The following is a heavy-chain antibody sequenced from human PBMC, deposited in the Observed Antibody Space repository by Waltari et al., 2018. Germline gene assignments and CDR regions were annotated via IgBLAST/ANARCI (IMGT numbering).Heavy chain of an antibody. CDR1: GFTFDDYA. CDR3: AKSSSGYYSFDY. Sequence: EVQLVASGGGLVQPGRSLSLSCAASGFTFDDYAMHWVRQAPGKGLEWVSGISWNSGSIGYADSVKGRFTIARDNAKNSLYLQMNSLRAEDTALYYWAKSSSGYYSFDYWGQGTLVTVSS. J-gene: IGHJ4*02. D-gene: IGHD3-22*01. V-gene: IGHV3-9*01. CDR2: ISWNSGSI.